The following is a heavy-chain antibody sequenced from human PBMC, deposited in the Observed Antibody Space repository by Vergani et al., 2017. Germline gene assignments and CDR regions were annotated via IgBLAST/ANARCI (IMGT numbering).Heavy chain of an antibody. J-gene: IGHJ4*02. CDR2: SSGSGGST. D-gene: IGHD6-13*01. Sequence: EVQLVESGGGLVQPGGSLRLSCAASGFTFSSYAMSWVRQAPGKGREWVSASSGSGGSTYYADSVKGRFTISRDNSKNTLYLQMNSLRAEDTAVYYCAMCFSSWYGFDYWGQGTLVTVSS. CDR3: AMCFSSWYGFDY. CDR1: GFTFSSYA. V-gene: IGHV3-23*04.